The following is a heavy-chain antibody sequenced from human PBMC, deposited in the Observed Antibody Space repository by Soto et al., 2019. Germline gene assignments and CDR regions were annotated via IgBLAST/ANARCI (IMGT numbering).Heavy chain of an antibody. CDR1: GYTFTSYA. J-gene: IGHJ4*02. CDR3: ASSSGSYWQLDY. D-gene: IGHD1-26*01. V-gene: IGHV1-3*01. CDR2: INAGNGNT. Sequence: QVQLVQSGAEVKKPGASVKVSCKASGYTFTSYAMHWVRQAPGQRLEWMGWINAGNGNTKYSQKFKGRVTITRDTSASTAYMELSSLRSEDTAVYYCASSSGSYWQLDYWGQGTLVTVSS.